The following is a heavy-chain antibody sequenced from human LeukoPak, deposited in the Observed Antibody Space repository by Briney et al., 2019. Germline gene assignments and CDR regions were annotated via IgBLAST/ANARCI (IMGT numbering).Heavy chain of an antibody. Sequence: GGSLRLSCAASGFTFSNAWMNWVRQAPGKGLEWVGRIKSKTDGGTTDYAAPVKGRFTISRDDSKNTLYLQVNSLKTEDTAVYYCSTTYYYDSSEGYWGQGTLVTVSS. J-gene: IGHJ4*02. CDR3: STTYYYDSSEGY. CDR1: GFTFSNAW. V-gene: IGHV3-15*07. CDR2: IKSKTDGGTT. D-gene: IGHD3-22*01.